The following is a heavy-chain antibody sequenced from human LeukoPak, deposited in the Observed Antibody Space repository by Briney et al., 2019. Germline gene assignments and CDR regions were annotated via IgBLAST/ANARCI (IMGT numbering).Heavy chain of an antibody. Sequence: SETLSLTCTVSGDSIGSSGYYWGWIRQPPGKGLEWIGIIYYSGSTYYNPSLKSRVTISVDTSKNQFSLKLSSVTAADTAMYYCARGYYGSGTKAGLDPRGQGTLVTVSS. CDR1: GDSIGSSGYY. J-gene: IGHJ5*02. D-gene: IGHD3-10*01. CDR2: IYYSGST. V-gene: IGHV4-39*01. CDR3: ARGYYGSGTKAGLDP.